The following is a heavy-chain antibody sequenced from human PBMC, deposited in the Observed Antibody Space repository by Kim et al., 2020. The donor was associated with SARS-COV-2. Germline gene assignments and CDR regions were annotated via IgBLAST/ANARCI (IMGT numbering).Heavy chain of an antibody. Sequence: GGSLRLSCTASGFTFSSYAMSWVRQAPGKGPEWVSGISGSGGGTTSYSDSVKGRFTISRDNSKETLFLEMNSLRAEDTALYYCAKDWNLEVSLGCFEWWGQGTLVTVSS. J-gene: IGHJ4*02. V-gene: IGHV3-23*01. D-gene: IGHD1-1*01. CDR1: GFTFSSYA. CDR2: ISGSGGGTT. CDR3: AKDWNLEVSLGCFEW.